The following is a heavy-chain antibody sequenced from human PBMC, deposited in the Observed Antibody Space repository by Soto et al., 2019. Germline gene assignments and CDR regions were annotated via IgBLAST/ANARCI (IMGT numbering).Heavy chain of an antibody. CDR3: AREDTYYDILTGEAYYFDY. D-gene: IGHD3-9*01. CDR1: GFTFSSYS. V-gene: IGHV3-21*01. Sequence: EVPLVESGGGLVKPGGSLRLSCAASGFTFSSYSMNWVRQAPGKGLEWVSSISSSSSYIHYADSVKGRFTISRDNAKNSLYLQMNSLRAEDTAVYYCAREDTYYDILTGEAYYFDYWGQGTLFTVSS. J-gene: IGHJ4*02. CDR2: ISSSSSYI.